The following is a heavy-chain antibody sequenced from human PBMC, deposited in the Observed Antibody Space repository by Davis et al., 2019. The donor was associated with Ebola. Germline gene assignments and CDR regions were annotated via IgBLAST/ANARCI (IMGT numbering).Heavy chain of an antibody. Sequence: AASVKVSCKASGYTFTGYYMHWVRQAPGQGLEWMGWINPNSGGTNYAQKFQGWVTMTRDTSISTAYMELSRLRSDDTAVYYCARGGSSSWYVGWFDPWGQGTLVTVSS. D-gene: IGHD6-13*01. CDR1: GYTFTGYY. J-gene: IGHJ5*02. V-gene: IGHV1-2*04. CDR3: ARGGSSSWYVGWFDP. CDR2: INPNSGGT.